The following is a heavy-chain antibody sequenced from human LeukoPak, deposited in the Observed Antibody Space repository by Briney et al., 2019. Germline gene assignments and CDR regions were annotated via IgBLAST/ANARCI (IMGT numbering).Heavy chain of an antibody. D-gene: IGHD5-18*01. CDR2: IYYSGTT. Sequence: SETLPLTCTVSGGSISSGDYYWSWIRQHPMKGLEWIGYIYYSGTTYYNPSLESRVTISVDTSKNQFSLKLSSMTAADTAVYYCARVGSPITAFFDCWGQGTLVSVPS. CDR1: GGSISSGDYY. V-gene: IGHV4-31*03. J-gene: IGHJ4*02. CDR3: ARVGSPITAFFDC.